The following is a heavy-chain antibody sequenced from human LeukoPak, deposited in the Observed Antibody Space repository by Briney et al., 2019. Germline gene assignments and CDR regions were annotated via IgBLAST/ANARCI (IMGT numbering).Heavy chain of an antibody. D-gene: IGHD4-17*01. Sequence: ASVKVSCKASGYTFTGYYMHWVRQAPGQGLEWMGWINPNSGGTNYAQKFQGRVTMTRDTSISTAYMELSGLRSDDTAVYYCARWGDYGDYVDWFDPWGQGTLVTVSS. V-gene: IGHV1-2*02. CDR3: ARWGDYGDYVDWFDP. J-gene: IGHJ5*02. CDR2: INPNSGGT. CDR1: GYTFTGYY.